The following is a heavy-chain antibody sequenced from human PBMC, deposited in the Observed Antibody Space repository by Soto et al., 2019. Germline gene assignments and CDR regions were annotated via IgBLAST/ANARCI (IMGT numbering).Heavy chain of an antibody. J-gene: IGHJ4*02. D-gene: IGHD3-22*01. Sequence: QVQLVESGGGVVQPGRSLRLSCAAAGFTFSSYAMHWVRQAPGKGLEWVAVISYDGSNKYYADSVKGRFTISRDNSKNTLYLQMNSLRAEDTAVYYCARDGYDSSGYADYWGQGTLVTVSS. V-gene: IGHV3-30-3*01. CDR1: GFTFSSYA. CDR2: ISYDGSNK. CDR3: ARDGYDSSGYADY.